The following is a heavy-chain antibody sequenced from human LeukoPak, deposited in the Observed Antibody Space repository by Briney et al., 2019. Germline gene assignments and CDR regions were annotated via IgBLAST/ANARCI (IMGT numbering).Heavy chain of an antibody. CDR1: GGSISSYY. V-gene: IGHV4-59*01. CDR3: ARDQGVVTALNWFDP. Sequence: SETLSLTCTVSGGSISSYYWSWIRQPPGKGLEWIGYIYYSGSTNYNPSLKSRVTISVDTSKNQFSLKLSSVTAADTAVYYCARDQGVVTALNWFDPWGQGTLVTVSS. J-gene: IGHJ5*02. D-gene: IGHD2-21*02. CDR2: IYYSGST.